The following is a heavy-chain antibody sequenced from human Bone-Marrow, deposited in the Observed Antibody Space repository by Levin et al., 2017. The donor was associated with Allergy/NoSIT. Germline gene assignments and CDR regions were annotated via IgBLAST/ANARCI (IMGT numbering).Heavy chain of an antibody. CDR2: INPKSGET. J-gene: IGHJ4*02. Sequence: GASVKVSCRASGVTFTGNYIHWVRQAPGQGLEWMGYINPKSGETNYAQQFQGRVTITQDTSATTVFMELSSLRSDETAVYYCVRGLVAATVQSDYWGQGTLVTVS. V-gene: IGHV1-2*02. D-gene: IGHD6-19*01. CDR1: GVTFTGNY. CDR3: VRGLVAATVQSDY.